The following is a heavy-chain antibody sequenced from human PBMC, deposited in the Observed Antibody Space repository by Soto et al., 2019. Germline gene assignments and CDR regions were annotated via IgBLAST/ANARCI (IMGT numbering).Heavy chain of an antibody. J-gene: IGHJ4*02. CDR1: GGSINNSGPY. D-gene: IGHD3-3*01. V-gene: IGHV4-31*03. CDR3: ARDFWSGYGYFDY. Sequence: SETLSLTCTFSGGSINNSGPYWSWIRQHPGKCLEWIGYIYYSGTTYYNPSLESRVTISLDTSKNQFSLQMNSVTAADTAVYYCARDFWSGYGYFDYWGRGTLVTVSS. CDR2: IYYSGTT.